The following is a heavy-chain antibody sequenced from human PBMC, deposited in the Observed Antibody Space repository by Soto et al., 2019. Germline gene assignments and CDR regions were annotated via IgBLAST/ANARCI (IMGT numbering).Heavy chain of an antibody. Sequence: QVQLVESGGGVVQPGRSLKLSCAASGFIFSTYAMHWVRQAPGKGLEWVAVISYDGSNKYYADSVKGRFTISRDNSNNTLSLQMNSLRAEDTAVYYCAGDLTYYGSGSSLDYWGQGTLVTVSS. D-gene: IGHD3-10*01. CDR3: AGDLTYYGSGSSLDY. J-gene: IGHJ4*02. V-gene: IGHV3-30-3*01. CDR1: GFIFSTYA. CDR2: ISYDGSNK.